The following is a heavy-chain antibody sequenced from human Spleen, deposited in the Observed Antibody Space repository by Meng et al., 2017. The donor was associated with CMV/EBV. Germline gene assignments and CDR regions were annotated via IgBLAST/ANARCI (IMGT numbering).Heavy chain of an antibody. J-gene: IGHJ6*02. CDR1: GFTFSSYG. V-gene: IGHV3-30*02. Sequence: GESLKISCAASGFTFSSYGMHWVRQAPGKGLEWVAFIRYDGSNKYYADSVKGRFTISRDNSKNTLYLQMNSLRAEDTAVYYCARGSGSYYYYYGMDVWGQGTTVTVSS. CDR3: ARGSGSYYYYYGMDV. D-gene: IGHD6-25*01. CDR2: IRYDGSNK.